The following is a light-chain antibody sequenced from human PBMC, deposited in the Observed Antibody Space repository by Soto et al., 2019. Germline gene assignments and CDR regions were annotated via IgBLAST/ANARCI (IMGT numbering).Light chain of an antibody. CDR1: SSNIGNNY. Sequence: QSVLTQPPSVSAATGQTVTISCSGSSSNIGNNYVSWYQQLPGTAPKLLIYENNKRPSGIPDRFSGSKSGTSATLGITGLQTGDEADYYCGTWDSSLSAGGVFGTGTKVTVL. J-gene: IGLJ1*01. V-gene: IGLV1-51*02. CDR3: GTWDSSLSAGGV. CDR2: ENN.